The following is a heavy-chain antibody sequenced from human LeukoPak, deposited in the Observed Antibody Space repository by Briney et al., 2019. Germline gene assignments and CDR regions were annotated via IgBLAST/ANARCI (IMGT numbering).Heavy chain of an antibody. CDR3: ARDSGWLQLCAFDI. V-gene: IGHV3-21*01. D-gene: IGHD5-24*01. J-gene: IGHJ3*02. Sequence: GGSLRLSCAASGFTFSSYSMNWVRQAPGKGLEWVSSISSSSSYIYYADSVKGRFTISRDNAKNSLYLQMNSLRAEDTAVYYFARDSGWLQLCAFDIWGQGTMVTVSS. CDR1: GFTFSSYS. CDR2: ISSSSSYI.